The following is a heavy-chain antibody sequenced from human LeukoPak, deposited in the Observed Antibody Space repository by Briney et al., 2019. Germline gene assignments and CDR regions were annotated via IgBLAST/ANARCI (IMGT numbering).Heavy chain of an antibody. D-gene: IGHD1-1*01. CDR1: GFSFGSYA. CDR2: ISGSGSHA. CDR3: GSGPVGTTVP. Sequence: GGSLRLSCAASGFSFGSYAMGWTRQAPGQGLEWVSAISGSGSHANYAESVKGRFTISRDNSKNTLYLQMHSLIAADTAVYYCGSGPVGTTVPWGQGTLVTFSS. J-gene: IGHJ5*02. V-gene: IGHV3-23*01.